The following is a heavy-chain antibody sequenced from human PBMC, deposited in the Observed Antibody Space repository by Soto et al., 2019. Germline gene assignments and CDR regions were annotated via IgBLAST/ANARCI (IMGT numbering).Heavy chain of an antibody. V-gene: IGHV4-39*01. D-gene: IGHD4-4*01. CDR2: VYYSGTS. J-gene: IGHJ5*02. Sequence: QLQMQESGPGLVKPSETLSLTCIVSGGSISSSPYYWAWIRQPPGKALEWIGSVYYSGTSYRNPSLKSRATLSVARSKNQFSLQLSAVTAADTAVYYCAHIRDYNNYGWFDPWGPGSLVTVSS. CDR3: AHIRDYNNYGWFDP. CDR1: GGSISSSPYY.